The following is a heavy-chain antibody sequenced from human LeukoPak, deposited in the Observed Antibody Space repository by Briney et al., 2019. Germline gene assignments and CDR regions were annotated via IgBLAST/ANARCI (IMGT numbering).Heavy chain of an antibody. CDR3: AREFYGLGSFVDY. CDR2: ITRSSSFI. V-gene: IGHV3-21*01. CDR1: GFTFGSFS. Sequence: GGSLRLSCAASGFTFGSFSMNWVRQAPGKGLEWVSYITRSSSFIYYADSVKGRFTISRDNEKNSLYLQMTSLRAEDTAVYYCAREFYGLGSFVDYWGQGTLVTVSS. J-gene: IGHJ4*02. D-gene: IGHD3-10*01.